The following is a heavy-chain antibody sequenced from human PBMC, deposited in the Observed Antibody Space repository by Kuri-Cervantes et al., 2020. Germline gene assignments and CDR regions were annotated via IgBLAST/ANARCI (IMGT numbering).Heavy chain of an antibody. J-gene: IGHJ5*02. V-gene: IGHV3-30-3*01. Sequence: LSLTCAAPGFTFSSYAMHWVRQAPGKGLEWVAIISYDGANKYYADSVKGRFTISRDNSKNTLSLQADSLRGDDTAVYYCARGTAIVGIPAALRFDPWGQGTLVTVSS. CDR1: GFTFSSYA. D-gene: IGHD2-2*01. CDR3: ARGTAIVGIPAALRFDP. CDR2: ISYDGANK.